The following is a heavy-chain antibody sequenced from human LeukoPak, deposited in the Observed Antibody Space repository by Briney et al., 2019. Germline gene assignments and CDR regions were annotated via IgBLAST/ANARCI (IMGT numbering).Heavy chain of an antibody. Sequence: GGSLRLSCAASGLTFSSHWMHWVRQAPGKGLVWVSRITNDGSSTTYADSVKGRFTISRDNAKNMLYLQVNSLRAEDTAVYYCARGTDSYGSYWGQGTLVTVSS. CDR2: ITNDGSST. J-gene: IGHJ4*02. CDR3: ARGTDSYGSY. D-gene: IGHD5-18*01. CDR1: GLTFSSHW. V-gene: IGHV3-74*01.